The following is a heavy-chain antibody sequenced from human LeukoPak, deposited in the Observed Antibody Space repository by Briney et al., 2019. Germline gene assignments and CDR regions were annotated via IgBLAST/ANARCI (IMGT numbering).Heavy chain of an antibody. V-gene: IGHV3-30*18. CDR2: ISYDGSKK. J-gene: IGHJ4*02. CDR1: GFTFSSYS. D-gene: IGHD2-2*02. Sequence: GGSLRLSCAASGFTFSSYSMHWVRQAPGKGLEWVAVISYDGSKKYYADSVKGRFTISRDNSKNTLYLQMNSLRVEDTAVYYCAKTDGVVVPAAIDYFDYWGRGTLVTVSS. CDR3: AKTDGVVVPAAIDYFDY.